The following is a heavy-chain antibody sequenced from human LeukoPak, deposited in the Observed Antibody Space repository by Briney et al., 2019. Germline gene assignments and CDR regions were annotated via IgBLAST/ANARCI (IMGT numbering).Heavy chain of an antibody. V-gene: IGHV4-39*07. D-gene: IGHD3-10*01. Sequence: SETLSLTCTVSGASISNTSYYWGWIRQPPGKGLQWIGNIYKSGTTYYNPSLKSRVTISVDTSKNQFSLKLSSVTAADTAVHYCARGHPPPHPPRGWFDPWGQGTLVTVSS. CDR3: ARGHPPPHPPRGWFDP. CDR2: IYKSGTT. J-gene: IGHJ5*02. CDR1: GASISNTSYY.